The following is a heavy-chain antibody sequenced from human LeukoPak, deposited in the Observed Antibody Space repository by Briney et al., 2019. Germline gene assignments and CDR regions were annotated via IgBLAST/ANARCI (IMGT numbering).Heavy chain of an antibody. Sequence: PGGSLRLSCAASGFTFSSYWMSWVRQAPGKGLEWVANIKQDGSEKYYVDSVKGRFTISRDNTKNSLYLQMISLRAEDTAVYYCARPPNYYDSSPFDYWGQGTLVTVSS. CDR3: ARPPNYYDSSPFDY. CDR1: GFTFSSYW. CDR2: IKQDGSEK. J-gene: IGHJ4*02. D-gene: IGHD3-22*01. V-gene: IGHV3-7*01.